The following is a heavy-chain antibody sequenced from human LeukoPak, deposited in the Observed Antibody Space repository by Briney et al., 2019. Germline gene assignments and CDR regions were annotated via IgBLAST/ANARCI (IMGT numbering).Heavy chain of an antibody. CDR1: GFTFSNFW. D-gene: IGHD6-13*01. V-gene: IGHV3-74*01. CDR2: IYGDGSFT. CDR3: AKIYSSSWYGLIDY. J-gene: IGHJ4*02. Sequence: GGSLRLSCAASGFTFSNFWMHWVRQAPGKGLVWVALIYGDGSFTRYADSVKGRFTISRDNAKNTVYLQMNSLRVEDTAVYYCAKIYSSSWYGLIDYWGQGTLVTVSS.